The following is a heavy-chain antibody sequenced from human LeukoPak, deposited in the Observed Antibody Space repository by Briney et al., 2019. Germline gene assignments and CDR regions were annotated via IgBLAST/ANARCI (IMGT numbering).Heavy chain of an antibody. CDR3: ANFVGATPDAFDI. CDR1: GFTFSSYA. CDR2: ISGSGGST. D-gene: IGHD1-26*01. V-gene: IGHV3-23*01. J-gene: IGHJ3*02. Sequence: GGSLRLSCAASGFTFSSYAMSWVRQAPGKGLEWVSTISGSGGSTYYADSVKGRFTISRDNSKNTLYLQMNSLRAEDTAVYYCANFVGATPDAFDIWGQGTMVTVSS.